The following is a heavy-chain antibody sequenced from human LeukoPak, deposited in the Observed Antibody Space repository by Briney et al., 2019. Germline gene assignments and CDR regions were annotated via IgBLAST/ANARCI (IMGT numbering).Heavy chain of an antibody. D-gene: IGHD6-6*01. Sequence: QTGGSLRLSCAASGFTFSTYWMNWFRQTPGKGLEWVAKIKADGGEKDHVASVKGRFTISRDNAKNSLYLQMNGLRVEDTAVYYCARGGAARPDFWGQGTLVTVSS. J-gene: IGHJ4*02. CDR1: GFTFSTYW. CDR3: ARGGAARPDF. CDR2: IKADGGEK. V-gene: IGHV3-7*01.